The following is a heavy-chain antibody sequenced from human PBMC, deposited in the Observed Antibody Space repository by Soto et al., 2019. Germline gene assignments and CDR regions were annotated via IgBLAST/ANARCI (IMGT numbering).Heavy chain of an antibody. J-gene: IGHJ4*02. CDR3: ARGWGGSGFGELLRGEEDY. CDR1: GYTFTSYD. Sequence: ASVKVSCKASGYTFTSYDINWVRQATGQGLEWRGWMNPNSGNTGYAQKFQGRVTMTRNTSISTAYMELSSLRSEDTAVYYCARGWGGSGFGELLRGEEDYWGQGTLVTVSS. D-gene: IGHD3-10*01. V-gene: IGHV1-8*01. CDR2: MNPNSGNT.